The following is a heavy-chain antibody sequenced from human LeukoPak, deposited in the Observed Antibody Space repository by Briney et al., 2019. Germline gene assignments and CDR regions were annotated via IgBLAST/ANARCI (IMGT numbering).Heavy chain of an antibody. CDR3: ARGLGTGIIGAFDI. J-gene: IGHJ3*02. CDR1: GGTFSSYA. Sequence: SVKVSCKASGGTFSSYAISWVRQAPGQGLEWMGRIIPILGIANYAQKFQGRVTITADRSTSTAYMELSSLRSEDTAVYYCARGLGTGIIGAFDIWGQGTMVTVSS. CDR2: IIPILGIA. V-gene: IGHV1-69*04. D-gene: IGHD3-16*01.